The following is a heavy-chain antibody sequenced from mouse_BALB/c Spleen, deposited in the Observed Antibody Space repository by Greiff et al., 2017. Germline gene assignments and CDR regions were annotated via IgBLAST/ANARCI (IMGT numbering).Heavy chain of an antibody. V-gene: IGHV5-6-5*01. J-gene: IGHJ3*01. Sequence: VQLKESGGGLVKPGGSLKLSCAASGFTFSSYAMSWVRQTPEKRLEWVASISSGGSTYYPDRVKGRFTISRDNARNILYLQMSSLRSEDTAMYYCAREVIGFAYWGQGTLVTVSA. CDR3: AREVIGFAY. CDR2: ISSGGST. D-gene: IGHD2-13*01. CDR1: GFTFSSYA.